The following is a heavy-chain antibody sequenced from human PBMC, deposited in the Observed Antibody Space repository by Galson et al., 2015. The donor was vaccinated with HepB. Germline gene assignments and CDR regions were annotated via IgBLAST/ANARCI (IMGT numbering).Heavy chain of an antibody. J-gene: IGHJ3*02. CDR1: GFTFRNAC. Sequence: SLRLSCAASGFTFRNACMRWVRQAPGKGLEWVGRIKSKTDGGTTAYAAPVKGRFTISREDSKNTLYLQMNSLKTEDTAVYYCPKEVGVSRVSGAFDIWGQGTMVTVSS. V-gene: IGHV3-15*01. D-gene: IGHD3-22*01. CDR2: IKSKTDGGTT. CDR3: PKEVGVSRVSGAFDI.